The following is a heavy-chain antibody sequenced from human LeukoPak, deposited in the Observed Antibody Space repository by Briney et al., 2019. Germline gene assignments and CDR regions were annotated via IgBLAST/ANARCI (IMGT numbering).Heavy chain of an antibody. Sequence: GGSLRLSCAASGFTFSDYSMNWVRQAPGKGLEWVSYISSSSSTIYYADSVKGRFTISRDNAKNSLYLQMNCLRDEDTAVYYCARDYYYDSSGYYYDAFDIWGQGTMVTVSS. CDR1: GFTFSDYS. CDR3: ARDYYYDSSGYYYDAFDI. CDR2: ISSSSSTI. J-gene: IGHJ3*02. D-gene: IGHD3-22*01. V-gene: IGHV3-48*02.